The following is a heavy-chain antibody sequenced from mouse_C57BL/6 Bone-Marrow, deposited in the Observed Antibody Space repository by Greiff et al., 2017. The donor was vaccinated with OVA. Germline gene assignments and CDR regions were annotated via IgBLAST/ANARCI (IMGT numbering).Heavy chain of an antibody. Sequence: QVQLQQPGAELVRPGTSVKLSCKASGYTFTSYWMHWVKQRPGQGLEWIGVIDPSDSYTNYNQKFKGKATLTVDTSSSTAYMQLSSLTSEYSAVYYCARGSGTAYWGQGTLVTVSA. CDR1: GYTFTSYW. J-gene: IGHJ3*01. V-gene: IGHV1-59*01. CDR3: ARGSGTAY. D-gene: IGHD3-3*01. CDR2: IDPSDSYT.